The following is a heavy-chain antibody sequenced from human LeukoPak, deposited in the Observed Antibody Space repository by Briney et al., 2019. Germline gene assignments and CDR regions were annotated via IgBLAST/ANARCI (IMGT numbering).Heavy chain of an antibody. CDR3: ASPEIWQQLVQGYFDY. V-gene: IGHV6-1*01. Sequence: SQTLSLTCAISGDSVSSNSAAWNWIRQSPSRGLEWLGRTYYRSKWYNDYAVSVKSRITINPDTSKNQFSLQLNSVTPEDTAVYYCASPEIWQQLVQGYFDYWGQGTLVTVSS. J-gene: IGHJ4*02. CDR2: TYYRSKWYN. D-gene: IGHD6-13*01. CDR1: GDSVSSNSAA.